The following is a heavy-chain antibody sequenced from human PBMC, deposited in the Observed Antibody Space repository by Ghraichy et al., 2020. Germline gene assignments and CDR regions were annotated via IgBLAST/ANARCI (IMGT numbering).Heavy chain of an antibody. CDR1: GFNFSTYA. J-gene: IGHJ4*02. CDR2: ISGSGGST. CDR3: ANLNRGYSGYDLGAVLDY. D-gene: IGHD5-12*01. V-gene: IGHV3-23*01. Sequence: GGSLRLSCEASGFNFSTYAMNWLRQAPGKGLEWVSAISGSGGSTYYADSVKGRFTISRDNSKNTLYLQMNSLRAEDTAVYYCANLNRGYSGYDLGAVLDYWGQGTLVTGSS.